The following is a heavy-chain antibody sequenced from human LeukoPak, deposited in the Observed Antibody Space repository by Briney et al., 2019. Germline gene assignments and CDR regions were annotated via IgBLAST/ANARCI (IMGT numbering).Heavy chain of an antibody. CDR3: AEEVGNAFDI. D-gene: IGHD1-26*01. Sequence: SETLSLTCAVSGGSISSGGYSWSWIRQPPGKGLEWIGYIYYSGTTYYNPSLKSRVTISVDTSKNQFSLKLSSATAADTAVYYCAEEVGNAFDIWGQGTMVTVSS. J-gene: IGHJ3*02. CDR2: IYYSGTT. CDR1: GGSISSGGYS. V-gene: IGHV4-30-4*07.